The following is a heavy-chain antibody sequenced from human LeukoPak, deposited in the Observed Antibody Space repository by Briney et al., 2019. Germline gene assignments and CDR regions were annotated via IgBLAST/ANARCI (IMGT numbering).Heavy chain of an antibody. V-gene: IGHV1-8*01. CDR3: ARGRRDSRQFDY. J-gene: IGHJ4*02. CDR1: GYTFTSYE. Sequence: ASVKVSCKASGYTFTSYEINWVRQATGQGLEWMGWMNPNSGNTGYAQRFQDRVTMTRNTSISTAYMELSSLRSEDTAVYYRARGRRDSRQFDYWGQGTLVTVSS. D-gene: IGHD3-10*01. CDR2: MNPNSGNT.